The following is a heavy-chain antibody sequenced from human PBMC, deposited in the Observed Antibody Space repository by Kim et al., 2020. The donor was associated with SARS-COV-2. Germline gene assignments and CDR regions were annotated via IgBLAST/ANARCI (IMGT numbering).Heavy chain of an antibody. Sequence: SETLSLTCAVYGGSFSGYYWSWIRQPPGKGLEWIGEINHSGSTNYNPSLKSRVTISVDTSKNQFSLKLSSVTAADTAVYYCARGVKEWYYFDYWGQGTLVTVSS. V-gene: IGHV4-34*01. D-gene: IGHD3-3*01. CDR3: ARGVKEWYYFDY. J-gene: IGHJ4*02. CDR2: INHSGST. CDR1: GGSFSGYY.